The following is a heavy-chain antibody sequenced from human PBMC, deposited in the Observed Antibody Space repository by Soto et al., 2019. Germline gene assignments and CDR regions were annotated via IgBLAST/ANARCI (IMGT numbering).Heavy chain of an antibody. V-gene: IGHV4-59*01. Sequence: PSETLSLTCTVSGGSISSYYGSWIRQPPGKGLEWIGYIYYSGSTNYNPSLKSRVTISVDTSKNQFSLKLSSVTAADTAVYYCARDLRTSNYYYGIDVWGQGTTVTVSS. CDR3: ARDLRTSNYYYGIDV. D-gene: IGHD2-2*01. J-gene: IGHJ6*02. CDR2: IYYSGST. CDR1: GGSISSYY.